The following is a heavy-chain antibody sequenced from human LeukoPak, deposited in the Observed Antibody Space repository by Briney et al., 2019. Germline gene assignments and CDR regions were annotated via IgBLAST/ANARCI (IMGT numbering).Heavy chain of an antibody. CDR3: ARHWFGSGSYPDY. Sequence: PSETLSLTCTVSGGSISSYYWSWIRQPPGKGLEWIGYIYYSGSTNYNPSLKSRVTISVDTSKNQFSLKLSSVTAADTAVYYCARHWFGSGSYPDYWGQGTLVTVSS. J-gene: IGHJ4*02. CDR2: IYYSGST. V-gene: IGHV4-59*08. CDR1: GGSISSYY. D-gene: IGHD3-10*01.